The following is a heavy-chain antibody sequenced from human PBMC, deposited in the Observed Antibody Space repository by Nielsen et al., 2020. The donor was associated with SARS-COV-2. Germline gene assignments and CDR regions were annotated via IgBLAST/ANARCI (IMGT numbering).Heavy chain of an antibody. CDR1: GGSISSSSYY. D-gene: IGHD6-19*01. J-gene: IGHJ4*02. CDR3: ARVRIAVAGTGPFDY. V-gene: IGHV4-39*07. CDR2: IYYSGST. Sequence: SETLSLTCTVSGGSISSSSYYWGWIRQPPGKGLEWIGSIYYSGSTYYNPSLKSRVTISVDTSKNQFSLKLSSVTAADTAVYYCARVRIAVAGTGPFDYWGQGTLVTVSS.